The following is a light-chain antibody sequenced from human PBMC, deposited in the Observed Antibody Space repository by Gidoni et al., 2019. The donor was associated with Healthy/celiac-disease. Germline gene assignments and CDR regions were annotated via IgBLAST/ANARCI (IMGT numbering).Light chain of an antibody. J-gene: IGKJ4*01. Sequence: EIVLTQSPATLSLSPGERANLSCRASQSVSSYLAWYQQKPGQAPRLLIYDAANRATGLPARFSGSGSGTDFTLTSSSLEPEDFAVYYCQQSLTFGGGTKVEIK. CDR1: QSVSSY. CDR2: DAA. CDR3: QQSLT. V-gene: IGKV3-11*01.